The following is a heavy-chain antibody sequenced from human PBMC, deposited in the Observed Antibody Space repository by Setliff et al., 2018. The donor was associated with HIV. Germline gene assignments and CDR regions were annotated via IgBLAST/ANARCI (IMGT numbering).Heavy chain of an antibody. Sequence: GGSLRLSCAASGFTFSSYTMNWVRQAPGKGLEWVSSISSSSYYIYYADSVKGRFTISRDNAKYSLFLQMNSLRAEDTAVYYCASIELAAMVPVDYWGQGTLVTVSS. CDR1: GFTFSSYT. J-gene: IGHJ4*02. CDR3: ASIELAAMVPVDY. V-gene: IGHV3-21*01. D-gene: IGHD5-18*01. CDR2: ISSSSYYI.